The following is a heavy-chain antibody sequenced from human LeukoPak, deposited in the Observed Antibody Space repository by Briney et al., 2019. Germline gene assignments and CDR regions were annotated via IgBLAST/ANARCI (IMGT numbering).Heavy chain of an antibody. J-gene: IGHJ5*02. CDR1: GGSFSSGDYY. CDR3: AREWGYCSGGSCYFGNWFDP. CDR2: IYYSGNT. V-gene: IGHV4-30-4*01. D-gene: IGHD2-15*01. Sequence: SETLSLTCLVSGGSFSSGDYYWSWIRQPPGKGLEWIGYIYYSGNTYYNPSLKSRVTISVDTSKNQFSLKLSSVTAADTAVYYCAREWGYCSGGSCYFGNWFDPWGQGTLVTVSS.